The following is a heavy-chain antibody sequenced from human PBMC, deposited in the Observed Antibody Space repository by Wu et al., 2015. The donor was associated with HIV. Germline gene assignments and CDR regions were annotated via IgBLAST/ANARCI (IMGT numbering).Heavy chain of an antibody. Sequence: QVQLVQSGAEVKKPGSSVKVSCKASGGTFSSYAISWVRQAPGQGLEWMGGIIPIFGTANYAQKFQGRVTITADESTSTAYMELSSLRSEDTAVYYCARGYDFWSGRRGHYMDVWGKGTTVTVSS. CDR2: IIPIFGTA. V-gene: IGHV1-69*12. CDR1: GGTFSSYA. D-gene: IGHD3-3*01. CDR3: ARGYDFWSGRRGHYMDV. J-gene: IGHJ6*03.